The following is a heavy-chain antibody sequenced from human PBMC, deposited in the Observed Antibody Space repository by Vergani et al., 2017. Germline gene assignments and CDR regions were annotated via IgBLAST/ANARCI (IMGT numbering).Heavy chain of an antibody. Sequence: QVQLVESGGGVVKRGGSLRLSCATSGFTLSNYDMQWIRQGPGKGLEFVAFLQFDGSNQYYADSVKGRFTLSRDFSKNTLFLQMNSLRTDDTATYYCAKHFRGWGIDYWGQGTQVIVSS. D-gene: IGHD3-16*01. CDR3: AKHFRGWGIDY. V-gene: IGHV3-30*02. J-gene: IGHJ4*02. CDR1: GFTLSNYD. CDR2: LQFDGSNQ.